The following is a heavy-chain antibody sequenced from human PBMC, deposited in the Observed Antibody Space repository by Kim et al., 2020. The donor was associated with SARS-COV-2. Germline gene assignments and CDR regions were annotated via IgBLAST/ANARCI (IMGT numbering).Heavy chain of an antibody. Sequence: SETLSLTCTVSGGSISSYYWSWIRQPPGKGLEWIGYIYYSGSTNYNPSLKSRVTISVDTSKNQFTLKLSSVTAADTAVYYCARRALGYCSGGSCYSGFDYWGQGTLVTVSS. D-gene: IGHD2-15*01. J-gene: IGHJ4*02. CDR1: GGSISSYY. CDR3: ARRALGYCSGGSCYSGFDY. CDR2: IYYSGST. V-gene: IGHV4-59*08.